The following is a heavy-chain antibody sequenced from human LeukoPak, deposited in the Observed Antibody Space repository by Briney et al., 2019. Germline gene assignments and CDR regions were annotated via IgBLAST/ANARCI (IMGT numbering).Heavy chain of an antibody. J-gene: IGHJ5*02. CDR2: ISAYNGNT. Sequence: ASVKVPCKASGYTFTSYGISWVRQAPGQGLEWMGWISAYNGNTNYAQKLQGRVTMTTDTSTSTAYMELRSLRSDDTAVYYCARAGYGSGSYFWFDPWGQGTLVTVSS. CDR3: ARAGYGSGSYFWFDP. CDR1: GYTFTSYG. D-gene: IGHD3-10*01. V-gene: IGHV1-18*01.